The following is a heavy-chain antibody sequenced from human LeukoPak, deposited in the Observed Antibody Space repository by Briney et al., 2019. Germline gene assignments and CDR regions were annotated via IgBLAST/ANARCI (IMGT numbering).Heavy chain of an antibody. J-gene: IGHJ3*02. Sequence: SETLSLTCTVSGGSISSYYWSWIRQPPGKGLEWIGYIYYSGSTNYNPSLKSRVTISVDTSKNQFSLKLSSVTAADTAVYYCARAGIVGATTGAFDIWGQGTMVTVSS. CDR2: IYYSGST. D-gene: IGHD1-26*01. V-gene: IGHV4-59*08. CDR3: ARAGIVGATTGAFDI. CDR1: GGSISSYY.